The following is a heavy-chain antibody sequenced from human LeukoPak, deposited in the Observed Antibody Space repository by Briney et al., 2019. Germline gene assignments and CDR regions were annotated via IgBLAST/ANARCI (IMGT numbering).Heavy chain of an antibody. CDR1: RYWFTRYG. J-gene: IGHJ4*02. CDR2: ISAYNGKT. Sequence: GASENVSCKASRYWFTRYGISWVGQAPGHGLEWMGWISAYNGKTKYEQKLQARVTMTTNTSPDPAPMEPRSLRSDYAAVYYCARISTFSHFDYWGQGTLVTVSS. V-gene: IGHV1-18*01. D-gene: IGHD3-16*01. CDR3: ARISTFSHFDY.